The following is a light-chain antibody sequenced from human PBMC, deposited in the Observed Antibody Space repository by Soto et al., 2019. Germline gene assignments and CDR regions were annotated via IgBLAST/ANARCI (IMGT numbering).Light chain of an antibody. Sequence: QSALTQPASVSGSPEQSITISCTGTSSDVGAYNLVSWYQQHPGKAPRLIIYEDSKRPSGISPRFSGSKSDNTASLTISGLWAEDEAHYHCCSYAGSRTFVFGAGTKLTVL. CDR1: SSDVGAYNL. J-gene: IGLJ3*02. V-gene: IGLV2-23*01. CDR3: CSYAGSRTFV. CDR2: EDS.